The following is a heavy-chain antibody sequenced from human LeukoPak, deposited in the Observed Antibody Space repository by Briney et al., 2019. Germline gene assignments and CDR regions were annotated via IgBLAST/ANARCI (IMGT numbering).Heavy chain of an antibody. V-gene: IGHV3-23*01. CDR1: GFTFNNYA. Sequence: PGGSLRLSCAASGFTFNNYAMSWVRQAPGKGLELVSAISAGGGATYYADSVKGRFTISRDNSTKTVFLQMNSLRADDTALYYCAKAGWYSAKTYATYDDAYDIWGRGTMVTVSS. CDR3: AKAGWYSAKTYATYDDAYDI. CDR2: ISAGGGAT. J-gene: IGHJ3*02. D-gene: IGHD1-26*01.